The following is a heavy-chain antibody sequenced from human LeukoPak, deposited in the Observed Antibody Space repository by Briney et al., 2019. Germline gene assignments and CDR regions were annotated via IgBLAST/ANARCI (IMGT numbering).Heavy chain of an antibody. V-gene: IGHV4-31*03. CDR3: ARDKGIVGAQGI. CDR2: IYYSGST. D-gene: IGHD1-26*01. Sequence: SETLSLTCTVSGGSISSGGYYWSWICQHPGKGLEWIGYIYYSGSTYYNPSLKSRVTISVDTSKNQFSLKLSSVTAADTAVYYCARDKGIVGAQGIWGQGTRVTVSS. J-gene: IGHJ3*02. CDR1: GGSISSGGYY.